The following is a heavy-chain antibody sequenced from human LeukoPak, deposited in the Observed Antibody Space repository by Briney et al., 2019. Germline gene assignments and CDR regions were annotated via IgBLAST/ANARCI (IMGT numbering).Heavy chain of an antibody. CDR2: IYPGDSDT. CDR1: GYTLTNNW. CDR3: ARRLGGSGSYVDY. J-gene: IGHJ4*02. V-gene: IGHV5-51*01. Sequence: GESLKISCKISGYTLTNNWIGWVRQVPGKGLEWMGIIYPGDSDTRYSPSFQGQVTISADKSISTAYLQWSSLKASDTAMYYCARRLGGSGSYVDYWGQGTLVTVSS. D-gene: IGHD3-10*01.